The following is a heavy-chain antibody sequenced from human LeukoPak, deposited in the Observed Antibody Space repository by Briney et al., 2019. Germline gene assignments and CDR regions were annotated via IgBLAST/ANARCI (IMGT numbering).Heavy chain of an antibody. J-gene: IGHJ3*02. V-gene: IGHV4-34*01. CDR1: GGSFSDYY. Sequence: PSETLSLTCAVYGGSFSDYYWSWIRQPPGKGLEWIGEINHSGSTNYNPSLKSRVTISVDTSKNQFSLKLSSVTAADTAVYYCARGWGGADAFDIWGQGTMVTVSS. D-gene: IGHD7-27*01. CDR3: ARGWGGADAFDI. CDR2: INHSGST.